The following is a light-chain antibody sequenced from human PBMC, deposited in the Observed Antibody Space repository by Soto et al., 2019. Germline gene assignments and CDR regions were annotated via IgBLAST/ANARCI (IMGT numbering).Light chain of an antibody. J-gene: IGKJ1*01. CDR3: QQYGYSSWT. V-gene: IGKV3-20*01. Sequence: EIVLTQSPGTLSLSPGERVTLSCRASQSVSNSYLAWYQQKPGQSPRLLIYGASSRATGIPDRFSGSGSGTDFPLTISRLEPEDFAVYYCQQYGYSSWTFGQGTKVEIK. CDR2: GAS. CDR1: QSVSNSY.